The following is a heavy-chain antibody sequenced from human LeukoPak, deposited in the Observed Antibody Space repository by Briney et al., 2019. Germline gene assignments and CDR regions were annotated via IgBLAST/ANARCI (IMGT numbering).Heavy chain of an antibody. CDR2: IYYSGST. V-gene: IGHV4-31*03. CDR1: GGSISSGGYY. Sequence: SETLSLTRTVSGGSISSGGYYWSWIRQHPGKGLEWIGYIYYSGSTYYNPSLKSRVTISVDTSKNQFSLKLSSVTAADTAMYYCASNIYSNYDYWGQGTLVTVSS. D-gene: IGHD4-11*01. J-gene: IGHJ4*02. CDR3: ASNIYSNYDY.